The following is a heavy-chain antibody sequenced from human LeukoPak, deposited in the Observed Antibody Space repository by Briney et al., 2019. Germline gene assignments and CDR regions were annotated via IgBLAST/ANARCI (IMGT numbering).Heavy chain of an antibody. Sequence: GRSLRLSCAASGFTFSSYGMHWVRQAPGKGLEWVAVISYDGSNKYYADSVKGRFTISRDNSKNTLYLQMNSLRAEDTAVYYCAKDHGGAFDYWGQGTLVTVSS. CDR3: AKDHGGAFDY. CDR1: GFTFSSYG. J-gene: IGHJ4*02. D-gene: IGHD4-23*01. V-gene: IGHV3-30*18. CDR2: ISYDGSNK.